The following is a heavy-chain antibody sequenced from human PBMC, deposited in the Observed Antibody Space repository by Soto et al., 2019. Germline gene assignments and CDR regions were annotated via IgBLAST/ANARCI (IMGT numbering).Heavy chain of an antibody. CDR2: INHSGST. V-gene: IGHV4-34*01. J-gene: IGHJ4*02. CDR1: GGSFSGYY. D-gene: IGHD3-16*01. Sequence: QVQLQQWGAGLLKPSETLSLTCAVYGGSFSGYYWSWIRQPPGKGLEWIGEINHSGSTNYNPSLKSRVTISVDTSKNQFSLTLSSVTAADTAVYYCARLYYGAGFDSWGQGTLVTVSS. CDR3: ARLYYGAGFDS.